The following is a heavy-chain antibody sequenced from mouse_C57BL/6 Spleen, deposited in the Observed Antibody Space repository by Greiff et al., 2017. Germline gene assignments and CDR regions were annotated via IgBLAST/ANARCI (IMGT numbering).Heavy chain of an antibody. D-gene: IGHD2-2*01. J-gene: IGHJ4*01. CDR2: IDPETGGT. Sequence: VQLQQSGAELVRPGASVTLSCKASGYTFTDYEMHWVKQTPVPGLEWIGAIDPETGGTAYNQKFKGKAILTADKSSSTAYMERRSLTSEDSAVYYCTRWGYDEGAMDYWGQGTSVTVSA. CDR3: TRWGYDEGAMDY. V-gene: IGHV1-15*01. CDR1: GYTFTDYE.